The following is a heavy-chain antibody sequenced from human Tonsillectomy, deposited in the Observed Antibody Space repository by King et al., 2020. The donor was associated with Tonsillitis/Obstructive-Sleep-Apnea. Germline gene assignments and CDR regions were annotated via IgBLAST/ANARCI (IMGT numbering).Heavy chain of an antibody. CDR2: IWDDGSNK. CDR1: GFTFSRYG. CDR3: ARSNSVAAAGNQGEYNWIDP. J-gene: IGHJ5*02. D-gene: IGHD6-13*01. Sequence: VQLVESGGGVVQPGRSLRLSCAASGFTFSRYGMHWVRQAPGKGLEWVAVIWDDGSNKYYADSVKGRFTISRDNSKNTLYLQMNSLRAEDTAVYYCARSNSVAAAGNQGEYNWIDPWGQGTLVTVSS. V-gene: IGHV3-33*01.